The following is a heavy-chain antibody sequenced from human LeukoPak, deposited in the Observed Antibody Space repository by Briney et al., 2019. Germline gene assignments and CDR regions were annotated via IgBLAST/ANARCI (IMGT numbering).Heavy chain of an antibody. J-gene: IGHJ4*02. CDR1: GFALSSYA. V-gene: IGHV3-23*01. Sequence: GGSLRLSCAASGFALSSYAMGWVRQAPGKGLEWVSATSSSDAGTYHAESVRGQFTISRDNSKNTLYLQMNSLRADDAAVYYCARAPVTSCRGAFCYPFDIWGQGTLVTVSS. D-gene: IGHD2-15*01. CDR2: TSSSDAGT. CDR3: ARAPVTSCRGAFCYPFDI.